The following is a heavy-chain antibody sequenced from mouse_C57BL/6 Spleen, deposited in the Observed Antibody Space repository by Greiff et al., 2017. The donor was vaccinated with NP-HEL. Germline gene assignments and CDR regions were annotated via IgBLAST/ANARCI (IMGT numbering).Heavy chain of an antibody. CDR2: IDPENGDT. D-gene: IGHD2-5*01. CDR3: TTGYSSYFDY. Sequence: EVKLMESGAELVRPGASVKLSCTASGFNIKDDYMHWVKQRPEQGLEWIGWIDPENGDTEYASKFQGKATITADTSSNTAYLQLSSLTSEDTAVYYCTTGYSSYFDYWGQGTTLTVSS. V-gene: IGHV14-4*01. CDR1: GFNIKDDY. J-gene: IGHJ2*01.